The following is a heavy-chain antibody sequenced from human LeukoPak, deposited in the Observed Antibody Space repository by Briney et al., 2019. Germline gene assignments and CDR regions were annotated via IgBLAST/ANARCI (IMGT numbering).Heavy chain of an antibody. V-gene: IGHV4-59*01. D-gene: IGHD3-10*01. Sequence: SETLSLTCTVSGGSISSYYWCWIRQPPGTGLEWIGYIYYSGSTNYNPPLKSRVTISVDTSKNQFSLKRSSVTAADTAVYYCARGREGYYGSGSYYYWSQGTLVTVSS. J-gene: IGHJ4*02. CDR2: IYYSGST. CDR3: ARGREGYYGSGSYYY. CDR1: GGSISSYY.